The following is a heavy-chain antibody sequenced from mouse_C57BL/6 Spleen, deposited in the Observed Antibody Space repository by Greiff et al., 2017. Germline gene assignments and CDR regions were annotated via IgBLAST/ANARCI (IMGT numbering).Heavy chain of an antibody. CDR3: ARGGYDFPFAY. CDR2: INSDGGST. CDR1: EYEFPSHD. J-gene: IGHJ3*01. Sequence: EVKLVESGGGLVQPGESLKLSCESNEYEFPSHDMSWVRKTPEKRLELVAAINSDGGSTYYPDTMGRRFIISRDNTKKTLYLQMSRLRSEDTALYYCARGGYDFPFAYWGQGTLVTVSA. V-gene: IGHV5-2*01. D-gene: IGHD2-2*01.